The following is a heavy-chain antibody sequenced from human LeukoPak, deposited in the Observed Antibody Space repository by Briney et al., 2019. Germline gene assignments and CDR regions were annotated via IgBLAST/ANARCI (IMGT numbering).Heavy chain of an antibody. CDR1: GGSFSGYY. J-gene: IGHJ6*03. CDR3: ARVPSGYYMDV. CDR2: IYYSGST. Sequence: PSETLSLTCAVYGGSFSGYYWSWIRQPPGKGLEWIGYIYYSGSTNYNPSLKSRVTISLDTSKNQFTLILSSVTAADTAVYYCARVPSGYYMDVWGKGTTVTVSS. V-gene: IGHV4-59*08.